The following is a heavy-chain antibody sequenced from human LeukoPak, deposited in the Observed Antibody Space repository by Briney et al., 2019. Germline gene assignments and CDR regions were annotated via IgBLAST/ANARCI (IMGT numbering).Heavy chain of an antibody. Sequence: SGGSLRPSCAASGFTFTTYWMSWVRQTPGKGLEWLANIKQDGSEKYYVDSVEGRFTVSRDNAKNSLYLQMNSLRVEDTGVYYCTRYSGYPGDYWGQGTLVTVSS. CDR2: IKQDGSEK. V-gene: IGHV3-7*01. CDR3: TRYSGYPGDY. CDR1: GFTFTTYW. J-gene: IGHJ4*02. D-gene: IGHD5-12*01.